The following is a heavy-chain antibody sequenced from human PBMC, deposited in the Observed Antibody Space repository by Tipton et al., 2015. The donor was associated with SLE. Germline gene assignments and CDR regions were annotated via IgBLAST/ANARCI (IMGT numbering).Heavy chain of an antibody. J-gene: IGHJ1*01. CDR1: GGSFSGFY. V-gene: IGHV4-34*01. CDR2: INHSGST. Sequence: TLSLTCAVYGGSFSGFYWSWFRQPPGKGLEWIGEINHSGSTNYNPSLKSRVTISVDTSKNQFSLKLSSVTAADTAVYYCARDLEYFQHLRQRTLVTVSS. CDR3: ARDLEYFQH.